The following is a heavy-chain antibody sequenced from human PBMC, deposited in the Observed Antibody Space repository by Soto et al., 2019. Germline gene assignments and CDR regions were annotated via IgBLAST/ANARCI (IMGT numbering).Heavy chain of an antibody. V-gene: IGHV4-59*01. Sequence: SETLSLTCTVSGGSISSYYWTWIRQSPGKGLEWIGYIYYSGSTNYNPSLKSRVTISVDTSKNQFSLKLSSVTAADTAVYYCARDRMGYSGSGRCVGLCHYYHGMDVWGQGTTVTVSS. J-gene: IGHJ6*02. CDR3: ARDRMGYSGSGRCVGLCHYYHGMDV. D-gene: IGHD3-10*01. CDR2: IYYSGST. CDR1: GGSISSYY.